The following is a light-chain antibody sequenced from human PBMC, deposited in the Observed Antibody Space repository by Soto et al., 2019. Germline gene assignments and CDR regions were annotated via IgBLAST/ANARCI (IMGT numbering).Light chain of an antibody. J-gene: IGKJ4*01. V-gene: IGKV1-39*01. CDR2: AAS. CDR1: QSISSY. Sequence: DIQMTQSPSSLSASVGDRVTITCRASQSISSYLNWYQQKPGKAPKLLIYAASSLQSWVTSRFSGSGSGTDFTLTISSLQPEDFATFYCQQSYSTPPALIFGGGTKVEIK. CDR3: QQSYSTPPALI.